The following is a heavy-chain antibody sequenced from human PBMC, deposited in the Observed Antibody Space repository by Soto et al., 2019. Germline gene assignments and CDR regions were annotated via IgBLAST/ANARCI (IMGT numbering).Heavy chain of an antibody. Sequence: VQLVQSGAEVKKPGASVKVSCKASGYTFSRSGISWVRQAPGQGLEWMGWISTYNGDTNYAQKVQGRITMNTDPSKSSAFLELMSLRSDDTAVYYCERSGSVPYYYYGLDVWGQGTTVTVSS. D-gene: IGHD1-26*01. CDR3: ERSGSVPYYYYGLDV. CDR1: GYTFSRSG. CDR2: ISTYNGDT. V-gene: IGHV1-18*01. J-gene: IGHJ6*02.